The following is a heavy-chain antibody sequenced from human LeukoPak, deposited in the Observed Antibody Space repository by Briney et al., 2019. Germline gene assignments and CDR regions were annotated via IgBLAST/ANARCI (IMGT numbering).Heavy chain of an antibody. Sequence: ASVKVSCKASGYTFTSYGISWVRQAPGQGLEWMGWISAYNGNTNYAQKFQGRVTITADKSTSTAYMELSSLRSEDTAVYYCARESSSDWYDPWGQGTLVTVSS. V-gene: IGHV1-18*01. CDR1: GYTFTSYG. CDR2: ISAYNGNT. J-gene: IGHJ5*02. CDR3: ARESSSDWYDP. D-gene: IGHD6-19*01.